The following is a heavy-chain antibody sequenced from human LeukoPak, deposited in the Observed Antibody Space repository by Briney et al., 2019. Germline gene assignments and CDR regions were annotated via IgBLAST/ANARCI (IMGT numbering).Heavy chain of an antibody. D-gene: IGHD3-22*01. J-gene: IGHJ3*02. Sequence: SETLSLTCTVSGGSISSYYWSWIRQPPGKGLEWIGYIYYSGSTNYNPSLKSRVTISVDTSKNQFSLKLSSVTAADTAVYYCARGQTEWLLPPDAFDIWGQGTMVTVSS. CDR2: IYYSGST. V-gene: IGHV4-59*01. CDR1: GGSISSYY. CDR3: ARGQTEWLLPPDAFDI.